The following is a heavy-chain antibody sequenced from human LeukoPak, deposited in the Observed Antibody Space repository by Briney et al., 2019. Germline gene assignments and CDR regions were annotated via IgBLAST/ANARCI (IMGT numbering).Heavy chain of an antibody. Sequence: ASVKVSCKASGYTFTTYYMHWVRQAPGQGLEWMGLINPSGDITSYAQKFQGRVTMTRDTSTSTVYMELSSLRSDDTAVYYCAKDGGTSTLDYWGQGTLVTVSS. CDR3: AKDGGTSTLDY. J-gene: IGHJ4*02. V-gene: IGHV1-46*01. CDR2: INPSGDIT. CDR1: GYTFTTYY. D-gene: IGHD4-23*01.